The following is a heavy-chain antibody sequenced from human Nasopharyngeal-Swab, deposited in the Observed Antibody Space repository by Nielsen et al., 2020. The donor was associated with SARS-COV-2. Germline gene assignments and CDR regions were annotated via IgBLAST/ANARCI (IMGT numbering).Heavy chain of an antibody. J-gene: IGHJ4*02. CDR2: INPSGGST. V-gene: IGHV1-46*01. Sequence: ASVQVSCKASGYTFTSYYMHWVRQAPGQGLEWMGIINPSGGSTSYAQKLQGRVTMTRDTSTSTVYMELSSLRSEDTAVYYCARDRYLIPSAAGKDYWGQGTLVTVSS. CDR3: ARDRYLIPSAAGKDY. D-gene: IGHD6-13*01. CDR1: GYTFTSYY.